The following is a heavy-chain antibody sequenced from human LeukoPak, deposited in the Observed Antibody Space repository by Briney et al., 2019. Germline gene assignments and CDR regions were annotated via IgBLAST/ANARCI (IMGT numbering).Heavy chain of an antibody. CDR3: GGTNYNSSLKSRVTMSVVTSNNQFSLKLSSVTAADTAVYYCARTNNGVNSIYYYYFDV. CDR2: IYYSGST. Sequence: SETLSLTCTVSGGSISSYYWSWIRQPPGKGLEWIGYIYYSGSTTYNPSLKRRVSTSVRTSTNHFSLQQRSMTGADTAAYYCGGTNYNSSLKSRVTMSVVTSNNQFSLKLSSVTAADTAVYYCARTNNGVNSIYYYYFDVWGKGTTVTVSS. D-gene: IGHD3-10*01. V-gene: IGHV4-59*01. J-gene: IGHJ6*03. CDR1: GGSISSYY.